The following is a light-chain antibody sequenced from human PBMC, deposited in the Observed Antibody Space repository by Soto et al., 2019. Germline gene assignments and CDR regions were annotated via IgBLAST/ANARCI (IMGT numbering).Light chain of an antibody. CDR2: GAS. CDR3: QQYNNWPPF. CDR1: QSVSTK. V-gene: IGKV3-15*01. J-gene: IGKJ4*01. Sequence: EIVMTQSPATLSVSPGERATLSCRASQSVSTKLAWYQQKPGQAPRLLIHGASTRATGIPARFSGSVSGTEFTLTISSLQSEDFAVYCCQQYNNWPPFFGGGTKGEIK.